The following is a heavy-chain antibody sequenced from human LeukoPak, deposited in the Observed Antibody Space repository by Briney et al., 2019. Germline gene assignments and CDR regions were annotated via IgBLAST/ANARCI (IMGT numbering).Heavy chain of an antibody. D-gene: IGHD2-2*01. CDR1: GFSFSSYG. J-gene: IGHJ5*02. CDR3: ARVRYCSSTSCYVKGGNWFDP. Sequence: GGSLRLSCAASGFSFSSYGMHWVRQAPGKGLVWVSRINSDGSSTSYADSVKGRFTISRDNAKNTLYLQMNSLRAEDTAVYYYARVRYCSSTSCYVKGGNWFDPWGQGTLVTVSS. V-gene: IGHV3-74*01. CDR2: INSDGSST.